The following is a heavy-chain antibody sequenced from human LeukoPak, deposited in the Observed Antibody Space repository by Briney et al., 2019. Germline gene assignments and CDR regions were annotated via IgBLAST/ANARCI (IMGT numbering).Heavy chain of an antibody. J-gene: IGHJ6*02. CDR2: ISGSGENI. D-gene: IGHD3-22*01. Sequence: GGSLRLSCAASGFTFSAYSMTWVRQAPGKGPEWVSTISGSGENIYFADSMKGRFTISRDNSKNTLYLQMNSLRAEDTAVYYCATPPPVTMIVVSSGYGMDVWGQGTTVTVSS. CDR3: ATPPPVTMIVVSSGYGMDV. V-gene: IGHV3-23*01. CDR1: GFTFSAYS.